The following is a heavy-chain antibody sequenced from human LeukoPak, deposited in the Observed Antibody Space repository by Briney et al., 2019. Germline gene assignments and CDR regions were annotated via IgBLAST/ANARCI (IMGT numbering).Heavy chain of an antibody. V-gene: IGHV3-7*01. D-gene: IGHD3-10*01. CDR1: GFTFSSYW. Sequence: TGGSLRLSCAASGFTFSSYWMSWVRQAPGKGLEWVANIKQDGSEKYYVDSVKGRFTISRDNAKNSLYLQMNSLRAEDTAVYYCARDKGARLLWFGELFGWGQGTLVTVSS. CDR2: IKQDGSEK. CDR3: ARDKGARLLWFGELFG. J-gene: IGHJ4*02.